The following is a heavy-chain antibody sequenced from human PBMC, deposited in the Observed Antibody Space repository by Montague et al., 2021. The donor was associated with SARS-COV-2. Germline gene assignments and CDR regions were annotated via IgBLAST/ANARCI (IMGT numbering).Heavy chain of an antibody. CDR1: GFTFSQYD. Sequence: SLRLSCAASGFTFSQYDMHWVRQVTGKGPEWVSGIGKAGDTHYPGTVKGRFTISREDAKNSLYLQMNSLRAGDTAVYYCGRGVRYFGSGGWSFYYYGVDVWGQGTTVTVSS. D-gene: IGHD3-10*01. CDR2: IGKAGDT. V-gene: IGHV3-13*01. J-gene: IGHJ6*02. CDR3: GRGVRYFGSGGWSFYYYGVDV.